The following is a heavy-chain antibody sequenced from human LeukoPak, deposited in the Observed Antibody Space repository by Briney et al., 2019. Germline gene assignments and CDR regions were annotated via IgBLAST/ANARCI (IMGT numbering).Heavy chain of an antibody. CDR3: ARGDYYGSGSQLGY. J-gene: IGHJ4*02. CDR1: GFTFSSYG. V-gene: IGHV3-33*01. CDR2: IWYDGSNK. D-gene: IGHD3-10*01. Sequence: PGGSLRLSCAASGFTFSSYGMHWVRQAPGKGLEWVAVIWYDGSNKYYADSVKGRFTISRDNSKNTLYLQMNSLRAEDTAVYYCARGDYYGSGSQLGYWGQGTLVTVSP.